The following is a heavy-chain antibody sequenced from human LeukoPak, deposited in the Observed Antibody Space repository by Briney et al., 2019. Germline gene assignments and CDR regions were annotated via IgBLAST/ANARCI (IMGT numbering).Heavy chain of an antibody. V-gene: IGHV1-46*01. CDR3: ARSSYYYDTGDY. Sequence: SVKVSCKASGYTFTSYYMHWVRQAPGQGLEGMGIINPSGGSTSYAQKFQRRVTMTRDMSTSTVYMELSSLRSEDTAVYYCARSSYYYDTGDYWGQGSLVTVS. CDR1: GYTFTSYY. J-gene: IGHJ4*02. CDR2: INPSGGST. D-gene: IGHD3-22*01.